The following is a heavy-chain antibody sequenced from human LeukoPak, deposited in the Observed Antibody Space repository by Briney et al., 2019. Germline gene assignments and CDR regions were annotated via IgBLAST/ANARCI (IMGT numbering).Heavy chain of an antibody. Sequence: PGGSLRLSCAASGLTFSNFWMHWVRQTPEKGLVWVSRINPDGSDTIYADSVKGRFTISRDNAKNTLYLHMNSLRVEDTAVCYCASSPNTVATTDYWGQGTLVTVSS. V-gene: IGHV3-74*01. CDR1: GLTFSNFW. J-gene: IGHJ4*02. CDR2: INPDGSDT. D-gene: IGHD4-17*01. CDR3: ASSPNTVATTDY.